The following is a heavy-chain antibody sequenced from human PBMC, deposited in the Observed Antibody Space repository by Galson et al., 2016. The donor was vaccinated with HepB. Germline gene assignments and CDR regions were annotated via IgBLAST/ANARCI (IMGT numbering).Heavy chain of an antibody. V-gene: IGHV3-11*03. Sequence: SLRLSCAASGFTFSDSYMTWVRQAPGKGLEWVSFIGFSGTYTEYADSVKGRFTISRDNGNNSLYLLMTSLRVEDTAVYFCARGRSGGFGPHWGQGTPVTVSS. CDR2: IGFSGTYT. J-gene: IGHJ4*02. CDR3: ARGRSGGFGPH. CDR1: GFTFSDSY. D-gene: IGHD3-16*01.